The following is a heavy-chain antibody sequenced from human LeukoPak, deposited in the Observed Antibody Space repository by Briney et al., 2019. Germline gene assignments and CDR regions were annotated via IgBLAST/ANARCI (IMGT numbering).Heavy chain of an antibody. Sequence: SETLSLTCSVSGGSISSSSYYWGWIRQPTGRGLEWIGSIYYSGSTYYNPSLKSRVTMSVDTSKNQFSLKLTSVTAAVTAIYYCARFDYAEYYFDYWGQGTLVTVSS. V-gene: IGHV4-39*07. CDR2: IYYSGST. CDR1: GGSISSSSYY. D-gene: IGHD4-17*01. CDR3: ARFDYAEYYFDY. J-gene: IGHJ4*02.